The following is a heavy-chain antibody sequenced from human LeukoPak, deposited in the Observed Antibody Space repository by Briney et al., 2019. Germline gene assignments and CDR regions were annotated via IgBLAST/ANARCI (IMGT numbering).Heavy chain of an antibody. D-gene: IGHD3-10*01. CDR2: INHSGST. J-gene: IGHJ4*02. V-gene: IGHV4-34*01. CDR1: GGSFSGYY. Sequence: PSETLSLTCAVYGGSFSGYYWSWIRQPPGKGLEWIGEINHSGSTNYNPSLKSRVTISVDTSKNQFSLKLRSVTAADTAVYYCARGYGSGSPLRYWGQGTLVTVSS. CDR3: ARGYGSGSPLRY.